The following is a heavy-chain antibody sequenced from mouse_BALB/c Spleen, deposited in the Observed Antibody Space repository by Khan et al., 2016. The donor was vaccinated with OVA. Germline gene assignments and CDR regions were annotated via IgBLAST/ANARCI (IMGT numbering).Heavy chain of an antibody. Sequence: QLQLKQSGPGLVAPSQSLSITCTVSGFSLTGFGINWVRQPPGKGLEWLGMIWGDGSTDYNSALKSRLSISKDNSKSQVFLKMNSLQTDETARYYCAREVRLGGFAYWGQGTMVTVSA. CDR3: AREVRLGGFAY. CDR2: IWGDGST. D-gene: IGHD1-2*01. V-gene: IGHV2-6-7*01. J-gene: IGHJ3*01. CDR1: GFSLTGFG.